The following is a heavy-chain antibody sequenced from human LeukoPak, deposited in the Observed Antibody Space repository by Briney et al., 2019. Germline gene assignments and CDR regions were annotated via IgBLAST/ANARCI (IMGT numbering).Heavy chain of an antibody. CDR1: GFTFSSYW. V-gene: IGHV3-7*01. CDR2: IEQDGSEK. Sequence: GGSLRLSCAASGFTFSSYWMSWVRQAPGKGLEWVANIEQDGSEKYYVDSVKGRFTISRDNAKNSLYLQMNSLRAEDTAVYYCAREPMVRGIYFDYWGQGTLVTVSS. D-gene: IGHD3-10*01. CDR3: AREPMVRGIYFDY. J-gene: IGHJ4*02.